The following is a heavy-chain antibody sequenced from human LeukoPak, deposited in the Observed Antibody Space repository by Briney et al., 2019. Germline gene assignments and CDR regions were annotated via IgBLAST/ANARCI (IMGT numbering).Heavy chain of an antibody. Sequence: SETLSLTCTVSGGSISSGGYYWSWIRQHPGKDLEWIGYIYYSGSTYYNPSLKSRVTISVDTSKNQFSLKLSSVTAADTAVYYCARHGSRVTPSQGHFDYWGQGTLVTVSS. V-gene: IGHV4-31*03. D-gene: IGHD2-21*02. CDR1: GGSISSGGYY. CDR3: ARHGSRVTPSQGHFDY. J-gene: IGHJ4*02. CDR2: IYYSGST.